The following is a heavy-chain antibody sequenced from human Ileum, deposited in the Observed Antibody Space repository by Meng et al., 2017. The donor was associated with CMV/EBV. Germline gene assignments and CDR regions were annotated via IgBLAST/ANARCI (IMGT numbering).Heavy chain of an antibody. D-gene: IGHD3-3*01. CDR2: ISSSSSYI. CDR3: ARGRYYDFWSGYYPY. CDR1: GFPFSSYS. J-gene: IGHJ4*02. Sequence: GESLKISCAASGFPFSSYSMNWVRQAPGKGLEWVSSISSSSSYIYYADSVKGRFTISRDNAKNSLYLQMTSLRAEDTAVYYCARGRYYDFWSGYYPYWGQGTLVTVSS. V-gene: IGHV3-21*01.